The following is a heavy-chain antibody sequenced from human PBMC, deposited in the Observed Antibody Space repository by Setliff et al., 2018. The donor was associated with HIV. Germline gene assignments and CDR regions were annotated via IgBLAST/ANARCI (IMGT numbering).Heavy chain of an antibody. CDR2: IYHAGNT. J-gene: IGHJ3*02. CDR1: GYSISSGYY. D-gene: IGHD4-17*01. Sequence: SETLSLTCTVTGYSISSGYYWAWIRQPPGKGLEWIGYIYHAGNTYYNPSLKSQVTISVDTSKNQISLRLNSLTAADTAVYYCARGTTLNVVPDAFDIWGQGTMVTVSS. V-gene: IGHV4-38-2*02. CDR3: ARGTTLNVVPDAFDI.